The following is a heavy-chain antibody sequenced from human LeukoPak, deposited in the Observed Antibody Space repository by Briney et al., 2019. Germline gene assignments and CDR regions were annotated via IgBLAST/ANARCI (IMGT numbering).Heavy chain of an antibody. CDR2: ISHDGKVM. D-gene: IGHD1-26*01. V-gene: IGHV3-30*04. Sequence: GGSLRLSCAASGFTFSSYAMHWVRQAPGKGLEWVAVISHDGKVMYYAESLRGRFTISRDNSRNTLYLQMNSLRTEDTAVFYCARDLVVGAPDYFDFWGQGTLVTVSS. J-gene: IGHJ4*02. CDR3: ARDLVVGAPDYFDF. CDR1: GFTFSSYA.